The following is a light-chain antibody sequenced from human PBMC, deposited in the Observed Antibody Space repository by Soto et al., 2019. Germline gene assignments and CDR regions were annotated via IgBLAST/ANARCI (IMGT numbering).Light chain of an antibody. CDR1: QSIRNY. Sequence: EIVLTQSPASLSLSPGERATLSCRASQSIRNYLTWYQQKPGQAPRLLIYDVSNRATGIPARFSASGSGTDLTLTISGLEPEDFAVYYCQQRTDWLYTFGQGTKLEIK. CDR2: DVS. CDR3: QQRTDWLYT. J-gene: IGKJ2*01. V-gene: IGKV3-11*01.